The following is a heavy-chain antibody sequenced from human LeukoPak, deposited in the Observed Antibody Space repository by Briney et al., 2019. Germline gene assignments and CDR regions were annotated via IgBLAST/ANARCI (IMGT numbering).Heavy chain of an antibody. CDR3: ARGWGYCSGGSCYRNGMDV. D-gene: IGHD2-15*01. CDR1: GGSFSGYY. Sequence: PSETLSLTCAVYGGSFSGYYWSSIRQPPGKGLEWIGEINHSGSTNYNPSLKSRVTISVDTSKNQFSLKLSSVTAADTAVYYCARGWGYCSGGSCYRNGMDVWGKGTTVTVSS. CDR2: INHSGST. J-gene: IGHJ6*04. V-gene: IGHV4-34*01.